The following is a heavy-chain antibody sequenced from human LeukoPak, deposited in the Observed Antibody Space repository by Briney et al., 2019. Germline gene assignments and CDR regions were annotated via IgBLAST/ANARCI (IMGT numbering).Heavy chain of an antibody. Sequence: ASVKVSCKASGYTFTSYDINWVRQATGQGLEWMGWMNPNSGNTGYAQKFQGRVTITRNTSTSTAYMELSSLRSEDTAVYYCARGRFFSYWIPTSTAFDIWGQGTMVTVSS. CDR3: ARGRFFSYWIPTSTAFDI. D-gene: IGHD5-18*01. V-gene: IGHV1-8*03. J-gene: IGHJ3*02. CDR2: MNPNSGNT. CDR1: GYTFTSYD.